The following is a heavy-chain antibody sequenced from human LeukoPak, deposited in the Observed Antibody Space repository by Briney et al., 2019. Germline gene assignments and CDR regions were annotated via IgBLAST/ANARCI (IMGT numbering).Heavy chain of an antibody. D-gene: IGHD3-22*01. Sequence: PSETLSLTCAVYGGSFSGYYWSWIRQPPGKGLEWIGEINHSGSTNYNPSLKSRVTISVDTSKNQFSLKLSSVTAADTAVYYCARITYYYGSSGYPDIWGQGTMVTVSS. CDR2: INHSGST. V-gene: IGHV4-34*01. J-gene: IGHJ3*02. CDR3: ARITYYYGSSGYPDI. CDR1: GGSFSGYY.